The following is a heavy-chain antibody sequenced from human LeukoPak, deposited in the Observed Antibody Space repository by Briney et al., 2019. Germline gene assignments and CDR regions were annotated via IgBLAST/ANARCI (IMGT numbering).Heavy chain of an antibody. D-gene: IGHD2-2*01. CDR2: IIPIFGTA. J-gene: IGHJ5*02. V-gene: IGHV1-69*05. CDR1: EGTFSSYA. Sequence: SVEVSCKASEGTFSSYAISWVRQAPGQGLEWMGGIIPIFGTANYAQKFQGRVTITTDESTSTAYMELSSLRSEDTAVYYCARALTTSVWFDPWGQGTLVTVST. CDR3: ARALTTSVWFDP.